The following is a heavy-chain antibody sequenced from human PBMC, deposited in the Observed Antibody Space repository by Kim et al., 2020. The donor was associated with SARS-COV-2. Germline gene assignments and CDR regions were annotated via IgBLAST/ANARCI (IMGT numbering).Heavy chain of an antibody. Sequence: SETLSLTCTVSGGSISSYYWSWIRQPPGKGLEWIGYIYYSGSTNYNPSLKSRVTISVDTSKNQFSLKLSSVTAADTAVYYCARADGWYFDYWGQGTLVTVSS. D-gene: IGHD6-19*01. CDR2: IYYSGST. V-gene: IGHV4-59*13. J-gene: IGHJ4*02. CDR3: ARADGWYFDY. CDR1: GGSISSYY.